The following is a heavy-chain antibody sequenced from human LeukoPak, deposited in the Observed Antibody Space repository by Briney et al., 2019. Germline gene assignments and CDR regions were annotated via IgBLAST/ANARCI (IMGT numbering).Heavy chain of an antibody. CDR3: STLFLELPQSTHDAFDI. V-gene: IGHV4-39*01. CDR2: IYYSGST. D-gene: IGHD1-7*01. Sequence: SETLSLTCTVSGGSISSSSYYWGWIRQPPGKGLEWIGSIYYSGSTYYNPSLKNRLTISVDTSKNQFSLNLTSVTAADTALYYCSTLFLELPQSTHDAFDIWGQGTMVTVSS. CDR1: GGSISSSSYY. J-gene: IGHJ3*02.